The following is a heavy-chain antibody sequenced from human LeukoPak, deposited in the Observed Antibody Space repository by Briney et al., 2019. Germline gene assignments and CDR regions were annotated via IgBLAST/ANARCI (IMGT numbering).Heavy chain of an antibody. D-gene: IGHD3-16*02. Sequence: SETLSLTCAVYSGSFSGYYWSWIRQPPGKGLEWIGEISHSGSTNYNPSLKSRVTISVDTSKNQFSLKLSSVTAADTAVYYCASGYYDYVWGSYRPPGMDVWGQGTTVTVSS. J-gene: IGHJ6*02. CDR2: ISHSGST. CDR1: SGSFSGYY. CDR3: ASGYYDYVWGSYRPPGMDV. V-gene: IGHV4-34*01.